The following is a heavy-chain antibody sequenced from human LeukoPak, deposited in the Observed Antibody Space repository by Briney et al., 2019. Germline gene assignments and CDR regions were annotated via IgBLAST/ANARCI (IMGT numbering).Heavy chain of an antibody. D-gene: IGHD6-13*01. Sequence: ASVKVSCKASGYTLTGYYVHWVRQAPGQGLEWMGRINPNSGGTNYAQKFQGRVTMTRDTSISTAYMELSRLRSDDTAVYYCATEKYSSSWYKIDYWGQGTLVTVSS. CDR3: ATEKYSSSWYKIDY. J-gene: IGHJ4*02. CDR2: INPNSGGT. V-gene: IGHV1-2*06. CDR1: GYTLTGYY.